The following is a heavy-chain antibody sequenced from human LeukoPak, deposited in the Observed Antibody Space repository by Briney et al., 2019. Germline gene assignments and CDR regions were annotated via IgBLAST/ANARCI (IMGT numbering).Heavy chain of an antibody. J-gene: IGHJ1*01. CDR3: ATPPVWFGEFMSGNSILGYFQD. CDR2: FDTQEGET. CDR1: GHTLTELS. Sequence: ASVKVSCKISGHTLTELSIHWVRQAPGKGLERMGGFDTQEGETIFAQNFQGRVTMTEDTSSDTAYMELSSLTSEDTAVYYCATPPVWFGEFMSGNSILGYFQDWGQGTLVTVSS. V-gene: IGHV1-24*01. D-gene: IGHD3-10*01.